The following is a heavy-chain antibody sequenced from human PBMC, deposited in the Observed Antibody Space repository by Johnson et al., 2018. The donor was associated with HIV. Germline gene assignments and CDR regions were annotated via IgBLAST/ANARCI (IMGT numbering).Heavy chain of an antibody. CDR1: GFTFSSYG. Sequence: QVQLVESEGGLVQPGGSLRLSCEASGFTFSSYGMHWVRQAPGKGLEWVAVIWFDGSNKYYADSVKGRFTISKDNANNTLYLQMNSLRAEDTAVYYCARKGGSWYGGAFDIWGQGTMVTVSS. V-gene: IGHV3-33*08. J-gene: IGHJ3*02. D-gene: IGHD6-13*01. CDR2: IWFDGSNK. CDR3: ARKGGSWYGGAFDI.